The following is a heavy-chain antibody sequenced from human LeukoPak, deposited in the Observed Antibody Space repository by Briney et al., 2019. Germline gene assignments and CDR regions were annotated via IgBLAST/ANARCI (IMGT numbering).Heavy chain of an antibody. V-gene: IGHV3-21*01. CDR1: GFTFSSYS. Sequence: PGGSLRPSCAASGFTFSSYSMSWVRQAPGKGLEWVSSISSSSSYIYYADSVKGRFTISRDNAKNSLYLQMSSLRAEDTAVYYCASLPEYNWNDETSDYWGQGTLVTVSS. CDR2: ISSSSSYI. J-gene: IGHJ4*02. D-gene: IGHD1-1*01. CDR3: ASLPEYNWNDETSDY.